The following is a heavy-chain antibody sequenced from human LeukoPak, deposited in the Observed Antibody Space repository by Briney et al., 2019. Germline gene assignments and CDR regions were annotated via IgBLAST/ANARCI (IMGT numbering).Heavy chain of an antibody. CDR3: ARGDPFRAGWFDP. Sequence: PSETLSLTCTVSGGSFSTYYWSWIRQPAGKGLEWIGRIYTSGSTNYNPALKSRLTMPVDTSKNHFSLKLSSVTAADTAVYYCARGDPFRAGWFDPWGQGTLVTVSS. J-gene: IGHJ5*02. CDR1: GGSFSTYY. V-gene: IGHV4-4*07. D-gene: IGHD6-13*01. CDR2: IYTSGST.